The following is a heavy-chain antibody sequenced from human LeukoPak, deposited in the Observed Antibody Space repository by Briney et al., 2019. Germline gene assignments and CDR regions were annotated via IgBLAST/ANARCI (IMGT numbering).Heavy chain of an antibody. V-gene: IGHV5-51*01. D-gene: IGHD1-26*01. CDR2: INFGDSET. J-gene: IGHJ5*02. CDR1: GHSSTNHW. CDR3: ATRPYAGSPNWYDP. Sequence: PGESLKISCKASGHSSTNHWIGWVRQMPGIGLEWVGIINFGDSETLYSPSFQGQVTISLDKSISTTYLQWRSLKASDTATYYCATRPYAGSPNWYDPWGQGTLVTVSS.